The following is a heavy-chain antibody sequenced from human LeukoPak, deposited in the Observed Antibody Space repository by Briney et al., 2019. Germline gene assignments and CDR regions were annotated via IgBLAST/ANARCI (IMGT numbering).Heavy chain of an antibody. D-gene: IGHD6-13*01. V-gene: IGHV4-39*01. CDR3: ARLAAAAEWWFDP. J-gene: IGHJ5*02. CDR1: GGSISSSSYY. CDR2: IYYSGST. Sequence: SETLSLTCTVSGGSISSSSYYWGWIRQPPGKRLEWIGSIYYSGSTYYNPSLKSRVTISVDTSKNQFSLKLSSVTAADTAVYYCARLAAAAEWWFDPWGQGTLVTVSS.